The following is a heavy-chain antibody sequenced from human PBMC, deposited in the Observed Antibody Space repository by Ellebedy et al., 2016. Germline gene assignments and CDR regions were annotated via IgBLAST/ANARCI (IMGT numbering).Heavy chain of an antibody. CDR1: GGSISSGGYY. CDR2: IYYSGST. D-gene: IGHD6-19*01. CDR3: AVQWLERGCCAFDI. Sequence: SETLSLTXTVSGGSISSGGYYWSWILQHPGKGLEWIGYIYYSGSTYYNPSLKSRVTISVDKSKNQFSLKLSSVTAADTAVYYCAVQWLERGCCAFDIWGQGTMVTVSS. V-gene: IGHV4-31*09. J-gene: IGHJ3*02.